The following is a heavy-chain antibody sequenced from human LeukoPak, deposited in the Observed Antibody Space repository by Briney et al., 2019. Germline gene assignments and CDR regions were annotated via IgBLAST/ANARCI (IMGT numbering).Heavy chain of an antibody. CDR1: GGSISSSNW. CDR3: ARGAQQQLAEYPYFDY. V-gene: IGHV4-4*02. CDR2: IYHSGST. D-gene: IGHD6-13*01. J-gene: IGHJ4*02. Sequence: PSGTLSLTCAVSGGSISSSNWWSWVRQPPGKGLEWIGEIYHSGSTYYNPSLKSRVTISVDRSKNQFSLKLSSVTAADTAVYYCARGAQQQLAEYPYFDYWGQGTLVTVSS.